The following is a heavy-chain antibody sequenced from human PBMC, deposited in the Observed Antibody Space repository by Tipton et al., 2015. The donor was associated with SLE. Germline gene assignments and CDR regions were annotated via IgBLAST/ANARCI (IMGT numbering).Heavy chain of an antibody. D-gene: IGHD3-22*01. V-gene: IGHV4-59*11. J-gene: IGHJ5*01. Sequence: TLSLTCTVSGGSISNQYWSWIRQPPGKGLELIGYIFYTGRTNYNPSLKSRVTMSVDTSKNQFSLKLSSLTAADTAVYYCARDGTAVHYYDNSGFFDFWGQGRLVTVSS. CDR3: ARDGTAVHYYDNSGFFDF. CDR1: GGSISNQY. CDR2: IFYTGRT.